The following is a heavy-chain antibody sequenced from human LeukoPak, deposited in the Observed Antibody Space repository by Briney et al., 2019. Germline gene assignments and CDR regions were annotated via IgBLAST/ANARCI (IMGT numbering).Heavy chain of an antibody. CDR1: GFTFSSYA. J-gene: IGHJ4*02. V-gene: IGHV3-23*01. Sequence: PGESLRLSCAASGFTFSSYAMSWVRQAPGKGLEWVSAISGSGGSTYYADSVKGRFTISRDNSKNTLYLQMNSLRAEDTAVYYCAKTGFLESDFDYWGQGTLVTVSS. CDR3: AKTGFLESDFDY. D-gene: IGHD3-3*01. CDR2: ISGSGGST.